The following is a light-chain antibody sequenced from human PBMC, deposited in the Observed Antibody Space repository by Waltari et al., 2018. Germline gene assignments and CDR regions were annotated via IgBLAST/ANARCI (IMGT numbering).Light chain of an antibody. V-gene: IGKV3-11*01. CDR1: QSVSSY. Sequence: EIVLTQSPATLPLSSGERATLPCRSSQSVSSYLAWYQQKPGQAPRLLISDASNRATGSPASISGSGSGTDFTLTICGQEPEDLAVYYCQQRRGFGHGTRLEI. CDR2: DAS. CDR3: QQRRG. J-gene: IGKJ5*01.